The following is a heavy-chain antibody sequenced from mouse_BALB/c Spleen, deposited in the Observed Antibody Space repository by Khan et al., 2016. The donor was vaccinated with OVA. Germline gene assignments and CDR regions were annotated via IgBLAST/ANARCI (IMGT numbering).Heavy chain of an antibody. CDR1: GFTFSNYD. Sequence: EVELVEPGGDLVKPGGSLKLSCAASGFTFSNYDMSWVRQTPDKRLEWVATISSAGSYTYYPDSVKGRFTLSRDNAKNALYLQMSSLKPEDTYMYYCASRGYGEAGLAYWGQGTVVTVSA. CDR2: ISSAGSYT. J-gene: IGHJ3*01. CDR3: ASRGYGEAGLAY. D-gene: IGHD2-2*01. V-gene: IGHV5-6*01.